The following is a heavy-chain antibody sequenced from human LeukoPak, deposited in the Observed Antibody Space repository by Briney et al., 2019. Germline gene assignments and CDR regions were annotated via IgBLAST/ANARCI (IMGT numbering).Heavy chain of an antibody. D-gene: IGHD3-10*01. CDR1: GYSISSGYS. CDR3: ARVDYYYGSGLLHFDY. V-gene: IGHV4-38-2*02. J-gene: IGHJ4*02. Sequence: SETLSLTCTVSGYSISSGYSWGWIRQPPGKGLEWIASIYHSGSTYYNPSLKSRVTISVDTSKNQFSLKLSSVTAADTAVYYCARVDYYYGSGLLHFDYWGQGTLVTVSS. CDR2: IYHSGST.